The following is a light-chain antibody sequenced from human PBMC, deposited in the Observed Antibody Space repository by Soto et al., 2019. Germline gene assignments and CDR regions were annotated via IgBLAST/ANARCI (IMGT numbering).Light chain of an antibody. Sequence: DIVMTQTPLSLSVTPGQPASISCKSSQSLLHTNGKTFLFWHLQKPGQPPQVLIYEVSNRLSGVPDRFSGSGSGTDFTLKISRVEAEDVGIYYCMHSVQPPPTFGQGTRLEI. CDR1: QSLLHTNGKTF. V-gene: IGKV2D-29*01. J-gene: IGKJ5*01. CDR2: EVS. CDR3: MHSVQPPPT.